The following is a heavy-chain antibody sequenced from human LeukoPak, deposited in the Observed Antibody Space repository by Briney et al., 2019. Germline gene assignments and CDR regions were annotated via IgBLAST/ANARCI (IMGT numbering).Heavy chain of an antibody. Sequence: GGSLRLSCAASGFTFSSYWMHWARQAPGKGLVWVSRIEGDGSSTSYADSVKGRFTISRDNAKNTLYLQMNSLRAEDTAVYYCARDPSAVAGFFDYWGQGILVTVSS. CDR3: ARDPSAVAGFFDY. CDR1: GFTFSSYW. CDR2: IEGDGSST. D-gene: IGHD6-19*01. V-gene: IGHV3-74*01. J-gene: IGHJ4*02.